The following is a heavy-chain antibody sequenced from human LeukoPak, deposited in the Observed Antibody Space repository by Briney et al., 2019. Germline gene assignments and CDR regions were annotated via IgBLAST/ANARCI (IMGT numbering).Heavy chain of an antibody. J-gene: IGHJ4*02. CDR1: GFTFSSYA. V-gene: IGHV3-23*01. CDR2: ISGSGGST. D-gene: IGHD1-7*01. Sequence: GGSLRLSCAASGFTFSSYAMSWVRQAPGKGLEWVSAISGSGGSTYYADSVKGRFTISRDNSKNTLYLQMNSLRAEDTAVYYCASDWNYVQSVYFDYWGQGTLVTVSS. CDR3: ASDWNYVQSVYFDY.